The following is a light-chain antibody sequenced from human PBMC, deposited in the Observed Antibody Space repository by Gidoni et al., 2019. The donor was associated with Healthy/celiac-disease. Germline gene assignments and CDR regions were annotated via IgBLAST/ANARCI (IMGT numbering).Light chain of an antibody. J-gene: IGKJ4*01. CDR1: QSVSSY. V-gene: IGKV3-11*01. Sequence: EIVLTQSPAILSLSPGERATLSCRASQSVSSYLAWYQQKPGQAPRLLIYDASNRATGIPARFSGSGSGTDFTLTISSLEPEDFAVYYCQQRSNWPTFXGXTKVEIK. CDR2: DAS. CDR3: QQRSNWPT.